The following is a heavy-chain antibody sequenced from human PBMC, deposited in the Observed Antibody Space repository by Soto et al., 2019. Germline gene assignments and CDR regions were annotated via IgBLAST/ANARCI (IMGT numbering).Heavy chain of an antibody. D-gene: IGHD3-22*01. V-gene: IGHV3-15*01. CDR3: TTGGDYDSSGYSD. Sequence: GSLRLSCAASGFTFSNAWMSWVRQAPGKGLEWVGRIKSKTDGGTTDYAAPVKGRFTISRDDSKNTLYLQMNSLKTEDTAVYYCTTGGDYDSSGYSDWGQGTLVTVSS. CDR2: IKSKTDGGTT. CDR1: GFTFSNAW. J-gene: IGHJ4*02.